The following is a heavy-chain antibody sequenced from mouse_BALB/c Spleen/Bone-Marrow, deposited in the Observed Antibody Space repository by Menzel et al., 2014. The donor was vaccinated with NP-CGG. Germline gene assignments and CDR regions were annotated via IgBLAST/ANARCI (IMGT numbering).Heavy chain of an antibody. CDR1: GYTFTSYW. CDR3: ARSHGYYPYWYFDV. Sequence: QVQLQQSGAELVKPGAPVELSCKASGYTFTSYWMNWVKQRPGRGLEWIGRIDPSDSETHYNQKFKDKATLTVDKSSSTAYIQLSSLTSEDSAVYYCARSHGYYPYWYFDVRGAGTTVTVSS. V-gene: IGHV1-69*02. CDR2: IDPSDSET. J-gene: IGHJ1*01. D-gene: IGHD2-3*01.